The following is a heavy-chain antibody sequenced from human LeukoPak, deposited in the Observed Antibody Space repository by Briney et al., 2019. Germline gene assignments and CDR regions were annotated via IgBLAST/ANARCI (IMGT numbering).Heavy chain of an antibody. CDR3: AGRYCSSTSCPTRYFQH. J-gene: IGHJ1*01. V-gene: IGHV3-30*02. CDR2: IRYDGSNK. Sequence: PGRSLRLSCAASGFTFSNYIMHWVRQAPGKGLEWVAFIRYDGSNKYYADSVKGRFTISRDNSKNTLYLQMNSLRAEDTAVYYCAGRYCSSTSCPTRYFQHWGQGTLVTVSS. D-gene: IGHD2-2*01. CDR1: GFTFSNYI.